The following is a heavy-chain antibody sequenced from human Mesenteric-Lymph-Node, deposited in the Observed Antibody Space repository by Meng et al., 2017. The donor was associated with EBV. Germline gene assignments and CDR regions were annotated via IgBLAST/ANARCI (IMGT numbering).Heavy chain of an antibody. CDR1: GGSISSGDYY. V-gene: IGHV4-30-4*01. CDR3: ARVNDSSGYLDY. Sequence: QVQLQESGPGLVKPSQTLSPPCAVSGGSISSGDYYWPWIRQPPGRGLEWIGEIYHSGSTNYNPSLKSRVTISVDKSKNQFSLKLSSVTAADTAVYYCARVNDSSGYLDYWGQGTLVTVSS. J-gene: IGHJ4*02. D-gene: IGHD3-22*01. CDR2: IYHSGST.